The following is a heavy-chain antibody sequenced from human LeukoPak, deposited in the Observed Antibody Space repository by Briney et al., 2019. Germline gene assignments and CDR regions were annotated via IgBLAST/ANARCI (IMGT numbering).Heavy chain of an antibody. CDR2: ISYDGSNK. J-gene: IGHJ4*02. D-gene: IGHD3-10*01. V-gene: IGHV3-30*04. Sequence: GGSLRLSCAASGFTFSSYAMHWVRQAPGKGLEWVAVISYDGSNKYYADSVKGRFTISRDNSKNTLYLQMNSLRAEDTAVYYCAKGPPMVRGVIFDWGQGTLVTVSS. CDR1: GFTFSSYA. CDR3: AKGPPMVRGVIFD.